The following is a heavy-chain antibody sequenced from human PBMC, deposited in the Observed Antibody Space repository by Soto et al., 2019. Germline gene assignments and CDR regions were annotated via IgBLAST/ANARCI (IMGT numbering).Heavy chain of an antibody. CDR2: ISYIGSS. Sequence: PSETLSLTCTVSGGSNIRDGYYWSWIRQHPGKGLEWIAYISYIGSSYSNPSLKSRVTISADTSKNQFSLRLTSVTAADTAVYFCARATPAGSADFWGQGTLVTVSS. D-gene: IGHD2-2*01. CDR1: GGSNIRDGYY. V-gene: IGHV4-31*03. CDR3: ARATPAGSADF. J-gene: IGHJ4*02.